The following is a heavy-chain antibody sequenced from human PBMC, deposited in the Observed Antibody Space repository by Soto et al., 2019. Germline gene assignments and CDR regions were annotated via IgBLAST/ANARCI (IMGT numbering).Heavy chain of an antibody. J-gene: IGHJ6*02. CDR1: GFAFNSYG. CDR2: ISVSGGST. CDR3: AKARGRYYFYGMDV. V-gene: IGHV3-23*01. D-gene: IGHD1-26*01. Sequence: EVQLLESGGGLVQPGGSLRLSCATSGFAFNSYGMTWVRQAPGQGLEWVSGISVSGGSTYYADSVKGRFTISRDNSKNTVYLQLNSLRVDDTAVYYGAKARGRYYFYGMDVWGQGTTVTVSS.